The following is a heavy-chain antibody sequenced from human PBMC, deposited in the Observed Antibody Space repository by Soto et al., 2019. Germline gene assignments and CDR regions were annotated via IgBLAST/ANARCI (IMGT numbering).Heavy chain of an antibody. V-gene: IGHV4-34*01. J-gene: IGHJ4*02. CDR3: ASATVTTFDY. Sequence: TSETLSLTCAVYGASLSDNYCNWLRQPPGKGLEWIGSIYYSGSTYYNPSLKSRVTISVDTSKNQFSLKLSSVTAADTAVYYCASATVTTFDYWGQGTLVTVSS. CDR1: GASLSDNY. CDR2: IYYSGST. D-gene: IGHD4-17*01.